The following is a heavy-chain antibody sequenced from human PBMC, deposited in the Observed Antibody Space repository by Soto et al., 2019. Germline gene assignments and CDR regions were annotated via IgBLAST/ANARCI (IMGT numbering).Heavy chain of an antibody. CDR2: IKQDGSEE. CDR3: AIEVAVRF. D-gene: IGHD6-6*01. Sequence: EVQLVESGGGLVQPGGSLRLSCAASGFTFSSYWMSWFRQAPGKGLEWVANIKQDGSEENYVDPVKGLVTISTDNATNALYRPMNSLGVKDTAVYYCAIEVAVRFWGKGTTVTVSS. V-gene: IGHV3-7*01. CDR1: GFTFSSYW. J-gene: IGHJ6*04.